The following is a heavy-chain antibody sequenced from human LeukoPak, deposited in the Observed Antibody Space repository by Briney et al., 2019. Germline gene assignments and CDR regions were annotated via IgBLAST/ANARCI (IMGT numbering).Heavy chain of an antibody. Sequence: SETLSLTRAVYGGSFSGYYWSWIRQPPGKGLEWIGEINHSGSTNYNPSLKSRVTISVDTSKNQFSLKLSSVTAADTAVYYCARVGRGSYFRPTPLRERFQHWGQGTLVTVSS. J-gene: IGHJ1*01. CDR3: ARVGRGSYFRPTPLRERFQH. CDR1: GGSFSGYY. CDR2: INHSGST. V-gene: IGHV4-34*01. D-gene: IGHD1-26*01.